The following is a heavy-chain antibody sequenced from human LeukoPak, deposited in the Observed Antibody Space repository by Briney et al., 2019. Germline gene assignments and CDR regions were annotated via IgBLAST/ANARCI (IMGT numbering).Heavy chain of an antibody. J-gene: IGHJ3*02. CDR2: IIPIFGTA. D-gene: IGHD2-21*01. Sequence: SVKVSRKASGGTFSSYAISWVRQAPGQGLEWMGGIIPIFGTANYAQKFQGRVTITADESTSTAYMELSSLRSEDTAVYYCARDTTSIAYCGGDCYSDAFDIWGQGTMVTVSS. CDR3: ARDTTSIAYCGGDCYSDAFDI. CDR1: GGTFSSYA. V-gene: IGHV1-69*13.